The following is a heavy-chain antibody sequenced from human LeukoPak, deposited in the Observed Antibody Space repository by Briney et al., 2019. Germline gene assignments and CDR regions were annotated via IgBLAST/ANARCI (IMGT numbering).Heavy chain of an antibody. V-gene: IGHV4-34*01. CDR2: INRSGST. D-gene: IGHD6-6*01. CDR1: GGSFSGYY. J-gene: IGHJ6*03. Sequence: SETLSLTCAVYGGSFSGYYWSWIRQPPGKGLEWIGEINRSGSTNYNPSLKSRVTISVDTSKNQFSLKLSSVTAADTAVYYCARGQYSSSSTAYYYYYMDVWGKGTTVAVSS. CDR3: ARGQYSSSSTAYYYYYMDV.